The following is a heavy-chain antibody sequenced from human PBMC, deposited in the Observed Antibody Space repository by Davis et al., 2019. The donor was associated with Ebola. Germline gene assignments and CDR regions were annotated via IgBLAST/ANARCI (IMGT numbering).Heavy chain of an antibody. D-gene: IGHD3-10*01. CDR1: GFTVSSNY. V-gene: IGHV3-7*01. Sequence: PGGSLRLSCAASGFTVSSNYMSWVRQAPGKGLEWVANIKQDGSEKYYVDSVKGRFTISRDNAKNSLYLQMNSLRAEDTAVYYCAREKAPLGYYYYYGMDVWGQGTTVTVSS. CDR3: AREKAPLGYYYYYGMDV. J-gene: IGHJ6*02. CDR2: IKQDGSEK.